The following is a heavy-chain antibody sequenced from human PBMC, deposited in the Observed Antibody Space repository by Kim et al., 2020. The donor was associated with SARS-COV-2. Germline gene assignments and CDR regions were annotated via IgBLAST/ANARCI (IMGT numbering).Heavy chain of an antibody. J-gene: IGHJ4*02. D-gene: IGHD2-21*02. CDR3: ARAVTATSGYEY. V-gene: IGHV3-53*01. Sequence: YYADSVRGRFTVSIGNSRNTMYLPMNSLGAEDTAVYYGARAVTATSGYEYWGQGALVTVSS.